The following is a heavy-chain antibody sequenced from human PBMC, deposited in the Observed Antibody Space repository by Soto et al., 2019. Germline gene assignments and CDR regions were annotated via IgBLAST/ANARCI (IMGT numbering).Heavy chain of an antibody. CDR1: GFTFSSYA. V-gene: IGHV3-23*01. CDR3: AKGVLAPSAFDI. J-gene: IGHJ3*02. CDR2: ISGSGGST. D-gene: IGHD3-10*01. Sequence: EVQLLESGGGLVQPGGSLRLSCAASGFTFSSYAMSWVRQAPGQGLEWVSVISGSGGSTYYADSVKGRFTISRDNSKNTLYLQMNSLRAEDTAVYYCAKGVLAPSAFDIWGQGTMVTVSS.